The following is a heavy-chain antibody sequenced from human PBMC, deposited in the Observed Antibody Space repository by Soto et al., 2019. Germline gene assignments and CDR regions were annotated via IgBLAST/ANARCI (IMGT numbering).Heavy chain of an antibody. J-gene: IGHJ6*02. CDR1: GGSISSYY. V-gene: IGHV4-59*01. D-gene: IGHD3-3*01. CDR3: ASGYYDFWSGYYYYGRDV. Sequence: SETLSLTCTVSGGSISSYYWSWIRQPPGKGLEWIGYIYYSGSTNYNPSLKSRVTISVDTSKNQFSLKLSSVTAAETAVYYCASGYYDFWSGYYYYGRDVWGQGTTVTVSS. CDR2: IYYSGST.